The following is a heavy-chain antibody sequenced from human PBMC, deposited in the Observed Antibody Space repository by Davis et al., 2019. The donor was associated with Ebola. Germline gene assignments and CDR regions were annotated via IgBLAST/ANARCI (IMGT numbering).Heavy chain of an antibody. CDR1: GYRFTNYW. D-gene: IGHD7-27*01. CDR3: ARQMSTLGFDY. Sequence: GESPKISCQGSGYRFTNYWITWVRQMPGKGLEWMGRIDPSDSYTNYSPSFQGHVTISADQSISTAYLQWNSLRASDTAIYYCARQMSTLGFDYWGQGTLVTVSS. J-gene: IGHJ4*02. V-gene: IGHV5-10-1*01. CDR2: IDPSDSYT.